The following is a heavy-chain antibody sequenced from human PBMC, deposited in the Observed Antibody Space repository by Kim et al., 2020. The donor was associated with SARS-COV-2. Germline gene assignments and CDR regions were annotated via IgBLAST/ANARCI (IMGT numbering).Heavy chain of an antibody. CDR1: GFTFSSYW. Sequence: GGSLRLSCAASGFTFSSYWMSCVRQAPGKGLEWVASIKQDASVISYVDSVRGRFTISRDNAKNSLSLQMDSLRAEDTALYFCARPYRGGSFDIWGQGTMVTVSS. V-gene: IGHV3-7*01. D-gene: IGHD3-16*01. CDR2: IKQDASVI. CDR3: ARPYRGGSFDI. J-gene: IGHJ3*02.